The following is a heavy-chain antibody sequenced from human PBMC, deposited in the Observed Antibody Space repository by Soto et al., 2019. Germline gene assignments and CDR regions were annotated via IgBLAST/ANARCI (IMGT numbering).Heavy chain of an antibody. Sequence: EVQLVESGGGLVKPGGSLRLSCATSGFTFGSYTMNWVRQAPGKGLEWVSCISSASSYIYYADSVQGRFTISRDNSEKSLYLHMNSLRAEDTAAYYCARRSGYAYGSLDHWGQGVLVTVSS. J-gene: IGHJ4*02. CDR3: ARRSGYAYGSLDH. CDR1: GFTFGSYT. CDR2: ISSASSYI. V-gene: IGHV3-21*02. D-gene: IGHD5-18*01.